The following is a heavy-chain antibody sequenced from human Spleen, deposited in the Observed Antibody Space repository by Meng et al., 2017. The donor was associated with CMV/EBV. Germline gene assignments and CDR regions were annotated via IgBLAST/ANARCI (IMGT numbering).Heavy chain of an antibody. V-gene: IGHV1-18*01. D-gene: IGHD3-16*02. J-gene: IGHJ4*02. CDR3: ARGPRTTFGGVIIWPLEF. CDR2: ISAYNGNT. CDR1: GYTFTSYG. Sequence: ASVKVSCKASGYTFTSYGISWVRHAPGQGLEWMGWISAYNGNTNYAQKLQGRVTMTTDTSTSTAYMELRSLRSDDTAVYFCARGPRTTFGGVIIWPLEFWGQGTLVTVSS.